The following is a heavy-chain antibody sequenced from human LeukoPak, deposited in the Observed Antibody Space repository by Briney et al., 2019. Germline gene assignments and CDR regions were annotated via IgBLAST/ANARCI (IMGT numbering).Heavy chain of an antibody. J-gene: IGHJ1*01. V-gene: IGHV1-69*05. D-gene: IGHD3-22*01. CDR3: ARPSYDSSGYHIFQH. CDR1: GGTFSSYA. CDR2: IIPIFGTA. Sequence: GSSVKVSCKASGGTFSSYAISWVRQAPGQGLEWTGGIIPIFGTANYARKFQGRVTITTDESTSTAYMELSSLRSEDTAVYYCARPSYDSSGYHIFQHWGQGTLVTVSS.